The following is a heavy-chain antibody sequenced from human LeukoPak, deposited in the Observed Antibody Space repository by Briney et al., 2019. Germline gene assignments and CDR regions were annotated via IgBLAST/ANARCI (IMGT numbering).Heavy chain of an antibody. CDR2: IKSKTDGGTT. V-gene: IGHV3-15*07. CDR3: TTDLGYSSSDFDY. Sequence: AGGSLRLSCAASGFTFSNAWMNWVRQAPGKGLERVGRIKSKTDGGTTDYAAPVKGRFTISRDDSKNTLYLQMNSLKTEDTAVYYCTTDLGYSSSDFDYWGQGTLVTVSS. CDR1: GFTFSNAW. D-gene: IGHD6-13*01. J-gene: IGHJ4*02.